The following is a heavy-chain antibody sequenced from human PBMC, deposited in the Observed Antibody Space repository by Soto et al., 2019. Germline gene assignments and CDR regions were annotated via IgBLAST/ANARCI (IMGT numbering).Heavy chain of an antibody. CDR3: AKVGLDDSYGLDY. CDR2: ISGSGGST. V-gene: IGHV3-23*01. Sequence: GGSLRLSCAASGFPFSRYAMCLVRPAPGKGLEWVSAISGSGGSTYYADSVQGRFTIPRDNSTNTLYLQMNSRRAEDTAVYYSAKVGLDDSYGLDYWGQETLVTVSS. CDR1: GFPFSRYA. D-gene: IGHD5-18*01. J-gene: IGHJ4*02.